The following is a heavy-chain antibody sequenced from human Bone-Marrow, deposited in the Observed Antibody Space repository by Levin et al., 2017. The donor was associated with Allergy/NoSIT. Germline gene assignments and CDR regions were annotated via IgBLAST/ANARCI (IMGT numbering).Heavy chain of an antibody. V-gene: IGHV3-11*01. CDR2: INSNGHTI. J-gene: IGHJ3*02. CDR3: AVASGGHSFSI. CDR1: GLTFSDYD. Sequence: GGSLRLSCEASGLTFSDYDMSWIRQAPGKGLEWVSYINSNGHTIYYGDSVRGRFTIFRDNAKNSLYLQVNSLRVEDTAVYYCAVASGGHSFSIWGQGTMVTVSS. D-gene: IGHD3-3*01.